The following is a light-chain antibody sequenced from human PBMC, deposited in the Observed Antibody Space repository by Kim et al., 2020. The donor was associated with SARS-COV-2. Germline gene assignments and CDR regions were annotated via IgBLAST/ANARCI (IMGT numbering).Light chain of an antibody. CDR1: SLRSYY. V-gene: IGLV3-19*01. CDR2: DKN. J-gene: IGLJ3*02. Sequence: SSELTQDPAVSVALGQTVRITCQGDSLRSYYASWYQQRPGQAPVLLIYDKNNRPSGIPDRFSGSSLGNTASLTITWAQAEDEADYYCNSRESGVNHVVFG. CDR3: NSRESGVNHVV.